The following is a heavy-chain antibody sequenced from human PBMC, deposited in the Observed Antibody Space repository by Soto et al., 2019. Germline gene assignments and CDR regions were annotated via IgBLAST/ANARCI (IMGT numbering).Heavy chain of an antibody. CDR1: GGSISSGDYY. CDR3: ARVRYNWNYSYYYGMDV. J-gene: IGHJ6*02. CDR2: IYYSGST. V-gene: IGHV4-30-4*01. Sequence: LSLTCTVSGGSISSGDYYWSWIRQPPGKGLEWIGYIYYSGSTYYNPSLKSRVTISVDTSKNQFSLKLSSVTAADTAVYYCARVRYNWNYSYYYGMDVWGQGTTVTVSS. D-gene: IGHD1-20*01.